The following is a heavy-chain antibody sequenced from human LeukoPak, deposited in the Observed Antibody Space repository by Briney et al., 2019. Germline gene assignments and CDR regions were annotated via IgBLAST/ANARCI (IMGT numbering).Heavy chain of an antibody. CDR2: IYHSGST. D-gene: IGHD6-13*01. CDR3: AGPSGSSYHFEI. V-gene: IGHV4-34*01. J-gene: IGHJ3*02. Sequence: SETLSLTCAVYGGSFSGYYWSWIRQPPGKGLEWIGEIYHSGSTNYNPSLKSRVTISVDKSKNQFSLKLSSVTAADTAVYYCAGPSGSSYHFEIWVLGTMVTDS. CDR1: GGSFSGYY.